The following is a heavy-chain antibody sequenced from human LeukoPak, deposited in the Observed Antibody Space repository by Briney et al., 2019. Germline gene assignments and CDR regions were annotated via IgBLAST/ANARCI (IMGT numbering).Heavy chain of an antibody. CDR1: GYSISSGYY. V-gene: IGHV4-38-2*01. Sequence: SETLSLTCAVSGYSISSGYYWGWIRPPPGKGLEWIGSIYHSGSTYYNPSLKSRVTISVDTSKNQFSLKLSSVTAADTAVYYCARVDGYCSSTSCLHYFDYWGQGTLVTVSS. CDR2: IYHSGST. J-gene: IGHJ4*02. CDR3: ARVDGYCSSTSCLHYFDY. D-gene: IGHD2-2*03.